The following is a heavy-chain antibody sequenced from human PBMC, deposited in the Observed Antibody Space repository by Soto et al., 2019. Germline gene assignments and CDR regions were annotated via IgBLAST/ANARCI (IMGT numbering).Heavy chain of an antibody. CDR1: GFTVSSNY. D-gene: IGHD1-1*01. CDR3: ARERGWNTGWFDP. J-gene: IGHJ5*02. Sequence: EVPLVESGGGLIQPGGSLRLSCAASGFTVSSNYMSLVRQSPGQGLEWVSIIYSGGSTYYADSVKGRFTISRDNSKTTLYLKMNSLRAADTAVYYCARERGWNTGWFDPWGQGTLVTVSS. V-gene: IGHV3-53*01. CDR2: IYSGGST.